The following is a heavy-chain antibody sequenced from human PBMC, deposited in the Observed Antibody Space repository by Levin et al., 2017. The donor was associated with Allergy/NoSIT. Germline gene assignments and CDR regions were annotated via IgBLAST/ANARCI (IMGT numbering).Heavy chain of an antibody. J-gene: IGHJ4*02. Sequence: ASVKVSCKASGGTFSSYAISWVRQAPGQGLEWMGGIIPIFGTANYAQKFQGRVTITADESTSTAYMELSSLRSEDTAVYYCARDRRALAMVRGLSFSLWGQGTLVTVSS. CDR3: ARDRRALAMVRGLSFSL. D-gene: IGHD3-10*01. CDR1: GGTFSSYA. CDR2: IIPIFGTA. V-gene: IGHV1-69*13.